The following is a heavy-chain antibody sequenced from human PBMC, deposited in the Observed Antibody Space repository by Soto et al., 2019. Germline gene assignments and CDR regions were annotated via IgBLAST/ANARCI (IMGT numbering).Heavy chain of an antibody. Sequence: GSLRLSCAASGFTFSSYGMHWVRQAPGKGLEWVAVISYDGSNKYYADSVKGRFTISRDNSKNTLYLQMNSLRAEDTAVYYCANPSVDTAMGGDNWFDPWGQGTLVTVSS. CDR2: ISYDGSNK. D-gene: IGHD5-18*01. CDR1: GFTFSSYG. CDR3: ANPSVDTAMGGDNWFDP. V-gene: IGHV3-30*18. J-gene: IGHJ5*02.